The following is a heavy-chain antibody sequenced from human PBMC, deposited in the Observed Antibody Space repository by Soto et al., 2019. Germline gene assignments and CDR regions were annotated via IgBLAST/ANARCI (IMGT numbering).Heavy chain of an antibody. J-gene: IGHJ6*02. CDR1: GFTFSSYA. CDR3: ARDLYIVVVPAELTSTNMDV. Sequence: GGSLRLSCAASGFTFSSYAMHWVRQAPGKGLEWVAVISYDGSNKYYADSVKGRFTISRDNSKNTLYLQMNSLRAEDTAVYYCARDLYIVVVPAELTSTNMDVWGQGTTVTVSS. D-gene: IGHD2-2*01. CDR2: ISYDGSNK. V-gene: IGHV3-30-3*01.